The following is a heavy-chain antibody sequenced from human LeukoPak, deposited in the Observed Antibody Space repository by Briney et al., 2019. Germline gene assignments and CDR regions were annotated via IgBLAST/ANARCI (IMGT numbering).Heavy chain of an antibody. J-gene: IGHJ6*04. V-gene: IGHV3-21*01. D-gene: IGHD3-10*02. CDR3: AELGITMIGGV. CDR2: ISTSSSYI. Sequence: PGGSLRLSCAASGFNFKDYTMIWVRQAPGKGLEWVSSISTSSSYIYYADSVKGRFTISRDNARNSLYLQMNSLRAEDTAVYYCAELGITMIGGVWGKGTTVTISS. CDR1: GFNFKDYT.